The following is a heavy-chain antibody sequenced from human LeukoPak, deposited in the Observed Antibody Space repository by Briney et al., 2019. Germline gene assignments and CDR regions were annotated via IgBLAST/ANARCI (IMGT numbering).Heavy chain of an antibody. J-gene: IGHJ5*02. Sequence: GGSLTLSCAASGFSYSSYSMNGVREARGKARGWVSYISSSSSTRYYAESVKGRFTSSRDNAKNSLYLQMNSLRAEDTAVYYRARVAAAAVRNWFDPWGQGTLVTVSS. CDR1: GFSYSSYS. CDR2: ISSSSSTR. CDR3: ARVAAAAVRNWFDP. V-gene: IGHV3-48*04. D-gene: IGHD6-13*01.